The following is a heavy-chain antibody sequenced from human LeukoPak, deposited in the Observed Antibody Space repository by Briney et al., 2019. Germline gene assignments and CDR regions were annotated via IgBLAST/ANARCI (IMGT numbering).Heavy chain of an antibody. CDR3: AREQATFGSAGAFGI. Sequence: AGGSLRLSCAASGFTLWRHGMHWLRQTPGKGLEWVAVTWFGGTDYADSVKGRFTVSRDNSKMTLYLQMNYLRVEDTALYYCAREQATFGSAGAFGIWGRGTVVTVSS. J-gene: IGHJ3*02. CDR2: TWFGGT. V-gene: IGHV3-33*01. CDR1: GFTLWRHG. D-gene: IGHD3-16*01.